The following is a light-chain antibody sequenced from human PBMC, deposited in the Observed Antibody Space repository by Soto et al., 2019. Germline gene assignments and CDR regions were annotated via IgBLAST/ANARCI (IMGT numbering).Light chain of an antibody. CDR2: EVS. CDR1: SSDVGNYNL. V-gene: IGLV2-23*02. Sequence: QSALTQPASVSGSPGQSITISCTGTSSDVGNYNLVSWYQQHPGKAPKVMIYEVSKRPSGVSNRFSGSKSGNTASLTISGLQAEDEADYYCSSYGGTSSYVVFGGGTKVTVL. J-gene: IGLJ2*01. CDR3: SSYGGTSSYVV.